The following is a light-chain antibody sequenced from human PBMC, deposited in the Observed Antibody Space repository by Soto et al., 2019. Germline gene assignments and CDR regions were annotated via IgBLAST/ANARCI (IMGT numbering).Light chain of an antibody. CDR1: QSVLYNSNNKNH. J-gene: IGKJ2*01. CDR2: GAS. CDR3: QLYYSIPFT. V-gene: IGKV4-1*01. Sequence: DFVMTQAPDSLAVSLGERATINCKSSQSVLYNSNNKNHLGWFQQKPGHPPKLLIYGASFRPSGVPDRFSGSGSGTDFTLTISSLQAEDVAVYYCQLYYSIPFTFGQGTKVDIK.